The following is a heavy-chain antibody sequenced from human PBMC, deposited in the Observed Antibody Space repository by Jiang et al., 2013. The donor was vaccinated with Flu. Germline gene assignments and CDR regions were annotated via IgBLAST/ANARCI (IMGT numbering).Heavy chain of an antibody. D-gene: IGHD6-19*01. J-gene: IGHJ4*02. V-gene: IGHV6-1*01. CDR3: AREVGTSGWYEGDFDS. Sequence: TYYRSKWYNDYAVSVKSRININPDTSKNQFSLQLNSVTPEDTALYYCAREVGTSGWYEGDFDSWGQGTLVTVSS. CDR2: TYYRSKWYN.